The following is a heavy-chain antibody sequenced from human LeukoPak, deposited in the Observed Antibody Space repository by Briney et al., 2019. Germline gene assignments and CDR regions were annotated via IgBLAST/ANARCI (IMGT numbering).Heavy chain of an antibody. V-gene: IGHV3-30*04. CDR3: ASSYSSSGFDGMDV. J-gene: IGHJ6*02. CDR2: ISYDGSNK. Sequence: GGSLRLSCAASGFTFSSYAMHWVRQAPGKGLEWVAVISYDGSNKYYADSVKGRFTISRDNSKNTLYLQINSLRAEDTAVYYCASSYSSSGFDGMDVWGQGTAVTVSS. CDR1: GFTFSSYA. D-gene: IGHD6-13*01.